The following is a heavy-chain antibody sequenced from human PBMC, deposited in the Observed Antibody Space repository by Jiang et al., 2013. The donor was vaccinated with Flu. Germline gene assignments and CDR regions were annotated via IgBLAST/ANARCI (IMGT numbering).Heavy chain of an antibody. CDR3: AKRLVVSIDYYDSSGYYFDY. Sequence: VQLLESGGGLVQPGGSLRLSCAASGFTFSSYAMSWVRQAPGKGLEWVSAISGSGGSTYYADSVKGRFTISRDNSKNTLYLQMNSLRAEDTAVYYCAKRLVVSIDYYDSSGYYFDYWGQGTLVTVSS. J-gene: IGHJ4*02. V-gene: IGHV3-23*01. D-gene: IGHD3-22*01. CDR2: ISGSGGST. CDR1: GFTFSSYA.